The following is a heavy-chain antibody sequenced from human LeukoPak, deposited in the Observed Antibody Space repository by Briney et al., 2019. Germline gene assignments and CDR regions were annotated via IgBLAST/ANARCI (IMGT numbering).Heavy chain of an antibody. CDR1: GGSISSYY. CDR2: MYYNERT. D-gene: IGHD1-26*01. Sequence: SETLSLTCTVSGGSISSYYWSWIRQPPGKGLEWIGYMYYNERTNYNPSLKSRVTISVDTSKNQFSLKLSSVTVADTAVYYCARVLRRWELLLAFDIWGQGTMVTVSS. J-gene: IGHJ3*02. CDR3: ARVLRRWELLLAFDI. V-gene: IGHV4-59*08.